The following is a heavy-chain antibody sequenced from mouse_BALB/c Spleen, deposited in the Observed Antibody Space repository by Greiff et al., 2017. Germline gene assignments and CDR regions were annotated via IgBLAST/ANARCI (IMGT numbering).Heavy chain of an antibody. CDR1: GYTFTSYW. J-gene: IGHJ2*01. Sequence: LQESGAELAKPGASVKMSCKASGYTFTSYWMHWVKQRPGQGLEWIGYINPSTGYTEYNQKFKDKATLTADKSSSTAYMQLSSLTSEDSAVYYCARLDHYYGYDYWGQGTTLTVSS. D-gene: IGHD1-2*01. CDR3: ARLDHYYGYDY. V-gene: IGHV1-7*01. CDR2: INPSTGYT.